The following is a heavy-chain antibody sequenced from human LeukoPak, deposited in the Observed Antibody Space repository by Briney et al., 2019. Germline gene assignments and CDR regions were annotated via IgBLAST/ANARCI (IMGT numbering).Heavy chain of an antibody. CDR3: ARDYEQLGLDWYFDL. V-gene: IGHV3-23*01. J-gene: IGHJ2*01. CDR1: GFTVSSNYG. Sequence: PGGSLRLSCAVSGFTVSSNYGMSWVRQAPGKGLEWVSGISGTTATTYYADSVKGRFTISRDNSKNTLYLQMNSLRAEDTAVYYCARDYEQLGLDWYFDLWGRGTLVTVSS. CDR2: ISGTTATT. D-gene: IGHD6-6*01.